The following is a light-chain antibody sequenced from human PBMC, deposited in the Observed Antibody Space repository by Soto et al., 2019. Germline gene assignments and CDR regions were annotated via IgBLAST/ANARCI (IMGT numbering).Light chain of an antibody. J-gene: IGKJ2*01. CDR1: QGISNF. CDR2: AAS. V-gene: IGKV1-39*01. CDR3: QHTYNTPPYT. Sequence: DIQMTQSPSSLSASVGDRVTITCRASQGISNFLNWYQQKPGKAPKLLIYAASNLQSGVPSRFSGSGSVTDFTLTISSLQPEDFATYYCQHTYNTPPYTFGQGTNLEIK.